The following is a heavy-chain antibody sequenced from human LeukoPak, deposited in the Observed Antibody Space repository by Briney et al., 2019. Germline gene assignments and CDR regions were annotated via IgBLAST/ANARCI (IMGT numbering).Heavy chain of an antibody. Sequence: SETLSLTCAVYGGSFSGYYWSWIRQPPGKGLEWIGEINHSGSTNYNPSLKSRVTISVDTSKNQFSLKLSSVTAADTAVYYCARESVRGGLFDYWGQGTLVTVSS. V-gene: IGHV4-34*01. J-gene: IGHJ4*02. D-gene: IGHD3-10*01. CDR3: ARESVRGGLFDY. CDR2: INHSGST. CDR1: GGSFSGYY.